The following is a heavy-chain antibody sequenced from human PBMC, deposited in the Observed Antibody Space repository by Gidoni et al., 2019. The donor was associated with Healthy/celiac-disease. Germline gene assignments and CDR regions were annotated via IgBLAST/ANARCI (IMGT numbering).Heavy chain of an antibody. Sequence: EVQLVESGGGLVRPGGSLRLSCAASGFTFSSYWMGWVRQAPGKGLEWVANIKQEGSEKYYVDSVKGRFTISRDNAKNSLYLQMNSLRAEDTAVYYCARDSRVGDIVVYGMDVWGQGTTVTVSS. CDR1: GFTFSSYW. J-gene: IGHJ6*02. CDR3: ARDSRVGDIVVYGMDV. D-gene: IGHD2-15*01. V-gene: IGHV3-7*05. CDR2: IKQEGSEK.